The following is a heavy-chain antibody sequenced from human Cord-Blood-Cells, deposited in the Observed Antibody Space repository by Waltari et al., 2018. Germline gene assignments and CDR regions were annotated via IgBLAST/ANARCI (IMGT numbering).Heavy chain of an antibody. CDR3: ARDRDSSSWYDY. CDR1: GFTVSSNY. Sequence: EVQLVESGGGLIQPGGSLRLSCAASGFTVSSNYLSWFRQAPGKGLEWVSVIYSGGSTYYADSVKGRFTISRDNSKNTLYLQMNSLRAEDTAVYYCARDRDSSSWYDYWGQGTLVTVSS. V-gene: IGHV3-53*01. D-gene: IGHD6-13*01. J-gene: IGHJ4*02. CDR2: IYSGGST.